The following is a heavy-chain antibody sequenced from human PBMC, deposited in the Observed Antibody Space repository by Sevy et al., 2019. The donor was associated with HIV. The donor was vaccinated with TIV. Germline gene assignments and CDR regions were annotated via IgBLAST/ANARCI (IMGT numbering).Heavy chain of an antibody. CDR2: IWSDGAYQ. CDR1: GFTFSNYA. D-gene: IGHD3-22*01. CDR3: ARGGYYYDNAAYHALDS. J-gene: IGHJ4*02. V-gene: IGHV3-33*01. Sequence: GGSLRLSCAATGFTFSNYAMHWVRQAPGKGLEWVAIIWSDGAYQYHGDSVKGRFTISRDNSKNTLYLQMNNVRVEDTAVYYCARGGYYYDNAAYHALDSWGQGTLVTVSS.